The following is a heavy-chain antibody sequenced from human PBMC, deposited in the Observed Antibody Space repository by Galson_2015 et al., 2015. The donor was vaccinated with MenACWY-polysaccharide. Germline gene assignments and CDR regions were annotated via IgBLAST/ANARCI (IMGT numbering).Heavy chain of an antibody. V-gene: IGHV4-34*01. CDR3: ARVRWGYSYGYFNIDQ. J-gene: IGHJ4*02. CDR2: INQSGIA. Sequence: SETLSLTCGVSGGSFSGYYWGWIRQSPGKGLEWIGEINQSGIANYNPSLKGRATISIETSKNQVSLKVTSLTAADTAVYYCARVRWGYSYGYFNIDQWGQGTLVTVSS. D-gene: IGHD5-18*01. CDR1: GGSFSGYY.